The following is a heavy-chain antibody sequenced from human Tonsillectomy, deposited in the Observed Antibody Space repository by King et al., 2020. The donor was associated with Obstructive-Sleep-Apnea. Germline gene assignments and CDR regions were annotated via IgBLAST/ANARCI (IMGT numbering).Heavy chain of an antibody. CDR3: ARTRDGYNWAYFDY. V-gene: IGHV4-59*01. D-gene: IGHD5-24*01. J-gene: IGHJ4*02. CDR1: GGSISSYY. Sequence: VQLQESGPGLVKPSETLSLTCTVSGGSISSYYWSWIRQPPGKGLEWIGYIYYSGSTNYNPSLKSRVTISVDTSKNQFSLKLSSVTAADTAVYYCARTRDGYNWAYFDYWGQGTLVTVSS. CDR2: IYYSGST.